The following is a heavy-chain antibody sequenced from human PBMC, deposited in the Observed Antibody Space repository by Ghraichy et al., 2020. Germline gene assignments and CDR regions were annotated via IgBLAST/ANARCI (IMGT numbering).Heavy chain of an antibody. D-gene: IGHD4-23*01. J-gene: IGHJ3*02. CDR3: ARQRKGQLAMTTVVKKEDAFDI. CDR1: GYSFTSYW. CDR2: IYPGDSDT. Sequence: KVSCKGSGYSFTSYWIGWVRQMPGKGLEWMGIIYPGDSDTRYSPSFQGQVTISADKSISTAYLQWSSLKASDTAMYYCARQRKGQLAMTTVVKKEDAFDIWGQGAMVTVSS. V-gene: IGHV5-51*01.